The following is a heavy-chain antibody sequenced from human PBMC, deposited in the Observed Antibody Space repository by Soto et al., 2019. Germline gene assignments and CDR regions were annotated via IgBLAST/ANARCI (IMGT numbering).Heavy chain of an antibody. CDR2: IIPMFHTA. Sequence: SVKVSCKAPGGSFSNYAITWVRQAPGQGLEWMGGIIPMFHTANYAQRFQGRVTMTADESTTTAYMELSSLRSDDTGVYFCARSMVGGITLPYYYGMDVWGQGTTVTVSS. D-gene: IGHD3-10*01. CDR1: GGSFSNYA. J-gene: IGHJ6*02. V-gene: IGHV1-69*13. CDR3: ARSMVGGITLPYYYGMDV.